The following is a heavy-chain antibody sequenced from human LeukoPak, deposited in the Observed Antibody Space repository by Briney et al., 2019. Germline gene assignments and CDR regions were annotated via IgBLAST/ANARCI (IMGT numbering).Heavy chain of an antibody. J-gene: IGHJ4*02. CDR1: GGSISSYY. CDR2: IYYSGST. CDR3: ARYYDSDHFDY. D-gene: IGHD3-22*01. V-gene: IGHV4-59*01. Sequence: SETLSPTCTVSGGSISSYYWSWIRQPPGKGLEWIGYIYYSGSTNYNPSLKSRVTISVDTSKNQFSLKLSSVTAADTAVYYCARYYDSDHFDYWGQGTLVTVSS.